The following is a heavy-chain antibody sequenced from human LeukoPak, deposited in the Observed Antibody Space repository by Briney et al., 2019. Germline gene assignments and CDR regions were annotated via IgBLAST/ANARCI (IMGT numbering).Heavy chain of an antibody. CDR1: GYSFTSYW. D-gene: IGHD3-16*02. V-gene: IGHV5-51*01. Sequence: GESLKISCKGSGYSFTSYWIGWVRQMPGKGLEWMGIIYPGDSDTRYSPSFQGRVTISADKSISTAYLQWSSLKASDTAMYYCARGEDYVWGSYRSDWFDPWGQGTLVTVSS. J-gene: IGHJ5*02. CDR2: IYPGDSDT. CDR3: ARGEDYVWGSYRSDWFDP.